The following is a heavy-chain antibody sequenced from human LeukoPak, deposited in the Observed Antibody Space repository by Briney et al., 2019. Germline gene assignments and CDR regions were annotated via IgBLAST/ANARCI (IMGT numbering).Heavy chain of an antibody. CDR1: GGTFSSYA. CDR3: ARVAAAGTRDDY. CDR2: IIPIFGTA. D-gene: IGHD6-13*01. V-gene: IGHV1-69*13. J-gene: IGHJ4*02. Sequence: VASVTVSCKASGGTFSSYAISWVRQAPGQGLEWMGGIIPIFGTANYAQKFQGRVTITADESTSTAYMELSSLRSEDTAVYYCARVAAAGTRDDYWGQGTLVTVSS.